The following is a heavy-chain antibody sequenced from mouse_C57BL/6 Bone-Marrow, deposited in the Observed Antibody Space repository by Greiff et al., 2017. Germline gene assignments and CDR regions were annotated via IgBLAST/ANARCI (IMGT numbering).Heavy chain of an antibody. CDR3: AREELGRALYAMDY. V-gene: IGHV1-22*01. J-gene: IGHJ4*01. CDR1: GYTFTDYN. Sequence: VHVKQSGPELVKPGASVKMSCKASGYTFTDYNMHWVKQSHGQSLEWIGYINPNNGGTSYNQKFKGKATLTVNTSSSTAYMELRSLTSEDSAFYDCAREELGRALYAMDYWGQGTSGTVSS. CDR2: INPNNGGT. D-gene: IGHD4-1*01.